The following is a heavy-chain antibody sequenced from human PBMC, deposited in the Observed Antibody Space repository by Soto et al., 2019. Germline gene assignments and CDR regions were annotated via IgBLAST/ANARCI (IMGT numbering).Heavy chain of an antibody. Sequence: SETLSLTCAVYGGSFSGYYWSWIRQPPGKGLEWIGEINHSGSTNYNPSLKSRVTISVDTSKNQFSLKLSPVTAADTAVYYCARYELEPLFDYRGQGTLVTVSS. CDR2: INHSGST. CDR1: GGSFSGYY. J-gene: IGHJ4*02. CDR3: ARYELEPLFDY. V-gene: IGHV4-34*01. D-gene: IGHD1-1*01.